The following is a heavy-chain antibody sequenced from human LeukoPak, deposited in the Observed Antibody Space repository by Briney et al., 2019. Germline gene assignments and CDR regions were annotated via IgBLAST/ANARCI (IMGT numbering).Heavy chain of an antibody. CDR3: ARGDYYDSSGFYHDAFDI. V-gene: IGHV3-7*01. Sequence: GGSLRLSCAASGFTFNDYWMSWVRQAPGKGLEWVANIKQDGSEKYYVDSVKGRFTISRDNAKNSLYLQMNSLRAEDTAVYYCARGDYYDSSGFYHDAFDIWGQGTMVTVSS. CDR1: GFTFNDYW. CDR2: IKQDGSEK. J-gene: IGHJ3*02. D-gene: IGHD3-22*01.